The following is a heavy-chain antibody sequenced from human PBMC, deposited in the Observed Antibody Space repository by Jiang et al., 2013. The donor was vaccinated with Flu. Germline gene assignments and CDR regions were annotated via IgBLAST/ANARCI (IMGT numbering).Heavy chain of an antibody. CDR1: GGSLSSGGYS. CDR3: ARGGDVYSSSCHPYCYYAMDV. Sequence: GLVKPSQTLSLTCAVSGGSLSSGGYSWSWIRQPPGKGLEWIGYVYYSGTTYYNPSLKSRVSISVDTSKNHFSLKLSSVTAADTAVYYCARGGDVYSSSCHPYCYYAMDVWGQGTTVTVSS. V-gene: IGHV4-30-4*07. J-gene: IGHJ6*02. CDR2: VYYSGTT. D-gene: IGHD6-13*01.